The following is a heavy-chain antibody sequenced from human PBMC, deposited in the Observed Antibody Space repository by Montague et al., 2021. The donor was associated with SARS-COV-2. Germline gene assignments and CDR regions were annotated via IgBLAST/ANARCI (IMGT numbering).Heavy chain of an antibody. CDR2: MHFTGKT. J-gene: IGHJ4*02. D-gene: IGHD3-10*01. CDR1: GDSITNHY. Sequence: SETLSLTCSVSGDSITNHYWSWIRQPAGKGLEWIGRMHFTGKTNFSPFFSSRLTMSADTSKNQFSLKLTSVTAADTAIIFCARDRFDFGAGRQGTIDFWGQGTLVTVSS. V-gene: IGHV4-4*07. CDR3: ARDRFDFGAGRQGTIDF.